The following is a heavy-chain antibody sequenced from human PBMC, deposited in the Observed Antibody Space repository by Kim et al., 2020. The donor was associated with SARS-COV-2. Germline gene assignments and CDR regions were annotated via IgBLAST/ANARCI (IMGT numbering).Heavy chain of an antibody. D-gene: IGHD6-19*01. CDR3: ARDSSGWYNRRYYGMDV. Sequence: GGSLRLSCAASGFTFSSYGMHWVRQAPGKGLEWVAVISYDGSNKYYADSVKGRFTISRDNSKNTLYLQMNSLRAEDTAVYYCARDSSGWYNRRYYGMDV. CDR1: GFTFSSYG. CDR2: ISYDGSNK. J-gene: IGHJ6*01. V-gene: IGHV3-33*05.